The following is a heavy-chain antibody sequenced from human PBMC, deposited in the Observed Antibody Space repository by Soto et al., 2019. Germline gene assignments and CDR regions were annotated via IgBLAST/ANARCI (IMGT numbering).Heavy chain of an antibody. J-gene: IGHJ3*01. V-gene: IGHV3-53*01. Sequence: GGTLRLTCTESGVPVSSNYMSWVRQGPGKGLEWVSILYASGTTYYADSVEGRFTISRDDSKNTLFLQMDSLRADDTAVYYCAIARNIRVVRDTFDVWGQGTIATVSS. D-gene: IGHD2-21*01. CDR2: LYASGTT. CDR1: GVPVSSNY. CDR3: AIARNIRVVRDTFDV.